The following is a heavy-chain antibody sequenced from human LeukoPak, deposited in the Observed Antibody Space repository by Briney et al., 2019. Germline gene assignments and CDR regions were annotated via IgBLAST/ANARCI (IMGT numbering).Heavy chain of an antibody. CDR1: GYTFTGYY. V-gene: IGHV1-2*02. CDR3: AREWDLYYFDY. CDR2: INPNSGGT. Sequence: ASVTVSCKASGYTFTGYYMHWVRQAPGQGLEWMGWINPNSGGTNYAQKFQDRVTMTRDTSISTAYMELSRLRSDDTAVYYCAREWDLYYFDYWGQGTLVTVSS. J-gene: IGHJ4*02. D-gene: IGHD1-26*01.